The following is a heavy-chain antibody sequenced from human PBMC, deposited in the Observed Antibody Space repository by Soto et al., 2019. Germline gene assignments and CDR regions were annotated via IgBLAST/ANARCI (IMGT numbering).Heavy chain of an antibody. CDR1: GYTFTSYD. CDR2: MNPNNGNT. J-gene: IGHJ1*01. CDR3: ARSPMNYYALGSYSYFRH. Sequence: ASVKVSCKASGYTFTSYDISWVRQATGQGLEWMGWMNPNNGNTDYAPKFQGRVTMTMNTSIGTAYMELSSLRSEDTAVYYCARSPMNYYALGSYSYFRHWGQGTLVTVSS. V-gene: IGHV1-8*01. D-gene: IGHD3-10*01.